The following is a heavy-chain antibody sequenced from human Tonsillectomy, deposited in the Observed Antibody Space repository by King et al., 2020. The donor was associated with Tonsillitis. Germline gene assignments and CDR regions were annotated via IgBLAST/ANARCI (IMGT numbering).Heavy chain of an antibody. Sequence: QLVQSGAEVKKPGASVKVSCKASGYPFTSYYMHWVRQAPGQGLEWMGIINPSGGSTSYAQKFQGRVTMTRDTSTSTVYMELSSLRSEDTAVYYCAREMATIRGAFDIWGQGTMVTVSS. J-gene: IGHJ3*02. CDR2: INPSGGST. D-gene: IGHD5-24*01. CDR1: GYPFTSYY. V-gene: IGHV1-46*03. CDR3: AREMATIRGAFDI.